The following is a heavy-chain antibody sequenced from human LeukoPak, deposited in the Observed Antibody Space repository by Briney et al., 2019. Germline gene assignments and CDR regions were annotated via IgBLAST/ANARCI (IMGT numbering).Heavy chain of an antibody. CDR1: GFTFSSYA. J-gene: IGHJ4*02. CDR2: ISGSGIST. D-gene: IGHD2-2*01. V-gene: IGHV3-23*01. Sequence: GGSLRLSCAASGFTFSSYAMSWVRQAPGKGLEWVSSISGSGISTYYANSVKGRFSISRDDSKNTLDLQMNSLGAEDTAVYFCAKDYIGYDQDFDYWGQGTLVTVSS. CDR3: AKDYIGYDQDFDY.